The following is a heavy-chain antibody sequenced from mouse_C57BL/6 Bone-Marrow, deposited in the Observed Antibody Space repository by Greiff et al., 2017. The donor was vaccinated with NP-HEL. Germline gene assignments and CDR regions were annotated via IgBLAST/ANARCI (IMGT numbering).Heavy chain of an antibody. V-gene: IGHV1-4*01. J-gene: IGHJ2*01. CDR3: ASGIYDGYFQDY. CDR1: GYTFTSYT. CDR2: INPSSGYT. D-gene: IGHD2-3*01. Sequence: VMLVESGAELARPGASVKMSCKASGYTFTSYTMHWVKQRPGPGLEWIGYINPSSGYTKYNQKFKDKATLTADKSSSTAYMQLSSLTSEDSAVYYCASGIYDGYFQDYWGQGTTLTVSS.